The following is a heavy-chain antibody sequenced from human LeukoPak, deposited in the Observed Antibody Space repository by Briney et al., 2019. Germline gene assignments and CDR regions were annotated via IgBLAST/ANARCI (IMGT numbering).Heavy chain of an antibody. CDR2: IKSNIDGGIT. CDR3: SSYEGDV. CDR1: GFTFSNAL. J-gene: IGHJ6*04. V-gene: IGHV3-15*01. D-gene: IGHD3-16*01. Sequence: PGGSLRLSCAASGFTFSNALMSWVRQAPVKGLEWIGCIKSNIDGGITDYAAPVIGRFTISRDDSKNTQYLQMNSLKAEDTAVYYCSSYEGDVWGKGTTVTVSS.